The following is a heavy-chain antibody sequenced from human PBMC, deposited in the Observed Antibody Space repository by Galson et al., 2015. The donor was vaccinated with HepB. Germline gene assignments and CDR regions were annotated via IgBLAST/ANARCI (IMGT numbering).Heavy chain of an antibody. Sequence: LRLSCAASGFTFTTYGIHWVRQAPGTGLEWVAVIWYDGGDKYYADHVKGPFTISRDNAKSTVYLQMNSLTPEDTAVDYCTRPGYGSSWFLDYAHGVDVWGQGTTVIVS. CDR3: TRPGYGSSWFLDYAHGVDV. J-gene: IGHJ6*02. CDR2: IWYDGGDK. V-gene: IGHV3-33*01. CDR1: GFTFTTYG. D-gene: IGHD3/OR15-3a*01.